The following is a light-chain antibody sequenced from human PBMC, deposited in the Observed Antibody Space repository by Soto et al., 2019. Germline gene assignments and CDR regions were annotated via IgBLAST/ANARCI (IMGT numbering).Light chain of an antibody. CDR3: QQRATRPWT. V-gene: IGKV3-11*01. Sequence: IVLTQSPATLSFSPGERATLSCRAGQSIAIYLAWYQQKSGQSPRLLIYDTFNRAPGIPDRFSGSGSGTDFTLTTSSLEPEDFAVYYCQQRATRPWTFGQGTTVEIK. CDR1: QSIAIY. CDR2: DTF. J-gene: IGKJ1*01.